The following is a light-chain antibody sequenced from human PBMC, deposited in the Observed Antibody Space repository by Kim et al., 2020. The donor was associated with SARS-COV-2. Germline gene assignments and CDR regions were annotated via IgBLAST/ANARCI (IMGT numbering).Light chain of an antibody. CDR3: QSYDSSTWV. J-gene: IGLJ3*02. CDR1: SGSLASSF. V-gene: IGLV6-57*04. Sequence: NFMLTQPHSVSESPGKTVTISCTRSSGSLASSFVQWYQQRPGSAPTLVIYEDKQRPSGVPDRFSGSIDSSSNSASLTISGLKTEDEADYYCQSYDSSTWVFGGGTQLTVL. CDR2: EDK.